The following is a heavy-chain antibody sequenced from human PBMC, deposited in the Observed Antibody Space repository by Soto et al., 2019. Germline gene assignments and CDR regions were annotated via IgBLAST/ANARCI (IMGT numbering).Heavy chain of an antibody. V-gene: IGHV3-23*01. CDR2: ISGSGGST. J-gene: IGHJ6*02. CDR1: GFTFSNYG. Sequence: GGSLRLSCRTSGFTFSNYGMSWVRQAPGKGLEWVSGISGSGGSTYYADSVKGRFAISRDNSKNTLYLQINSLRVEDTAVYYCARMKGPPAYYYAMDVWGQGTTVTVS. CDR3: ARMKGPPAYYYAMDV.